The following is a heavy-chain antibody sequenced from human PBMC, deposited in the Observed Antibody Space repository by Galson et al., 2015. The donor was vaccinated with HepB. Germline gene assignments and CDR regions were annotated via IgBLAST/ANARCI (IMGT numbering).Heavy chain of an antibody. V-gene: IGHV3-48*03. D-gene: IGHD3-16*02. J-gene: IGHJ4*02. CDR1: GFTFSSYE. Sequence: SLRLSCAASGFTFSSYEMNWVRQAPGKGLEWVSYISSSGSTIYYADSVKGRFTISRDNAKNSLYLQMNSLRAEDTAVYYCARELRLGELSLSWYWGQGTLVTVSS. CDR3: ARELRLGELSLSWY. CDR2: ISSSGSTI.